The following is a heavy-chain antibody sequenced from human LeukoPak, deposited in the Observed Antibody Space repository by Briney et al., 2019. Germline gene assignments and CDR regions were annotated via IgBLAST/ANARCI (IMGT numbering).Heavy chain of an antibody. Sequence: GASVKVSCKASGYTFTTYGISWVRQAPGQGLEWMGWISSDNGNTNYAQKLQGRVTMTTDTSTSTAYMELRSLRSDDTAVYYCARSGRPYDFWSGRYYMDVWAKGPRSPSP. V-gene: IGHV1-18*01. CDR1: GYTFTTYG. CDR2: ISSDNGNT. CDR3: ARSGRPYDFWSGRYYMDV. D-gene: IGHD3-3*01. J-gene: IGHJ6*03.